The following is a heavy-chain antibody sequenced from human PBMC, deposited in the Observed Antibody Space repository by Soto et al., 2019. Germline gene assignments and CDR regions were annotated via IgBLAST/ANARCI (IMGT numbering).Heavy chain of an antibody. V-gene: IGHV1-46*01. CDR1: GYSFTSYY. CDR3: AREAVAFDY. J-gene: IGHJ4*02. D-gene: IGHD6-19*01. Sequence: ASVKVSCKASGYSFTSYYMHWVRQAPGQGLEWMGLISPSGFSTRFAQRFQGRVTMPNDTSTSTFYMDLSSLTSEDTAVYYCAREAVAFDYWGQGTLVTVSS. CDR2: ISPSGFST.